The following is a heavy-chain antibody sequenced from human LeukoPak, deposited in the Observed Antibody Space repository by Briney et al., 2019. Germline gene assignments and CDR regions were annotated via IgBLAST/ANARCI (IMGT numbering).Heavy chain of an antibody. Sequence: GGSLRLSCAASGFTFSSYEMNWVRQAPGKGLEWVSYISSSGSTIYYADSVKGRFTISRDNAKNSLYLQMNSLRAEDTAVYYCARDGGYCSSTSCSYYYYYYYMDVWGKGTTVTVSS. D-gene: IGHD2-2*01. CDR2: ISSSGSTI. CDR3: ARDGGYCSSTSCSYYYYYYYMDV. V-gene: IGHV3-48*03. CDR1: GFTFSSYE. J-gene: IGHJ6*03.